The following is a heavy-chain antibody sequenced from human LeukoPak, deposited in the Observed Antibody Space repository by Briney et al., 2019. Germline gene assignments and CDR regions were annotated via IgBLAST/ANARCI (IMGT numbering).Heavy chain of an antibody. CDR3: ARGGVGATTYVWFDP. CDR1: GYTFTNYY. CDR2: INPSGGST. V-gene: IGHV1-46*01. D-gene: IGHD1-26*01. J-gene: IGHJ5*02. Sequence: ASVKVSCKASGYTFTNYYIHWVRQAPGQGLECMGIINPSGGSTSYAQKFQGRVTMIRDMSTSTVYMELSSLRSEDTAVYYCARGGVGATTYVWFDPWGQGTLVTVSS.